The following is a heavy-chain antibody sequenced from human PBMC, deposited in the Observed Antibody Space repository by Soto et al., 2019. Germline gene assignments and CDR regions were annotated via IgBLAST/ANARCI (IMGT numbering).Heavy chain of an antibody. D-gene: IGHD5-18*01. CDR2: IIPIFGTA. J-gene: IGHJ3*02. Sequence: SVKVSCKASGGTFSSYSISWVRQAPGQGLEWMGGIIPIFGTANYAQKFQGRVTITADESTSTAYMELSSLRSEDTAVYYCATYNPGYSYGSRAFDIWGQGTMVNVSS. V-gene: IGHV1-69*13. CDR3: ATYNPGYSYGSRAFDI. CDR1: GGTFSSYS.